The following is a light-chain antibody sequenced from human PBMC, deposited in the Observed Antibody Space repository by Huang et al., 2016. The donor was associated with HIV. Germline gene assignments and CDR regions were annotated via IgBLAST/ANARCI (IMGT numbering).Light chain of an antibody. V-gene: IGKV1-33*01. Sequence: DIQMTQSPSSLSASVGDRVTITCHASQDISNYLNWYQQKPGKVPKLLIYDASNLETGVPSRFSGSGSGTDFTFTISSLQPEDIATYYCQQYDNLPYTFGQGTKLEIK. J-gene: IGKJ2*01. CDR2: DAS. CDR1: QDISNY. CDR3: QQYDNLPYT.